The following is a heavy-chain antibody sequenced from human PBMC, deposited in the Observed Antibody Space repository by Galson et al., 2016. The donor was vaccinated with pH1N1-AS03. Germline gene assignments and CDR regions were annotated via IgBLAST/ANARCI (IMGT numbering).Heavy chain of an antibody. J-gene: IGHJ6*03. CDR1: GFSFSTYP. CDR3: AKGDDFWSGYSPNYYYCMDV. D-gene: IGHD3-3*01. Sequence: SLRLSCAASGFSFSTYPMTWVRQAPGKGLEWVSGISGSGGATYYAESVKGRSAISRDNSKNTLYLLMNSLRAEDTAVYYCAKGDDFWSGYSPNYYYCMDVWGKGTTVTVSS. CDR2: ISGSGGAT. V-gene: IGHV3-23*01.